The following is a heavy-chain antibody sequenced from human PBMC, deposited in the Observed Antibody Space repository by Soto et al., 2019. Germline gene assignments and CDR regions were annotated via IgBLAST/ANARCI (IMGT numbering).Heavy chain of an antibody. Sequence: VASVKVSCKASGGTFSSYAISWVRQAPGQGLEWMGGIIPIFGTANYAQKFQGRVTMTEDTSTDTAYMELSSLRSEDTAVYYCATVKLTLYSSGWYWFDPWGQGTLVTVSS. V-gene: IGHV1-69*06. CDR3: ATVKLTLYSSGWYWFDP. J-gene: IGHJ5*02. CDR2: IIPIFGTA. CDR1: GGTFSSYA. D-gene: IGHD6-19*01.